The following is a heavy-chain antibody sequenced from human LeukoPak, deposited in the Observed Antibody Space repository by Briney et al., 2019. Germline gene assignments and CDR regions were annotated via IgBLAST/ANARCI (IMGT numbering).Heavy chain of an antibody. CDR3: ARAIRDYDFWSGAGETDAFDI. CDR2: ISSSSSYI. J-gene: IGHJ3*02. V-gene: IGHV3-21*01. CDR1: GFTFSSYS. D-gene: IGHD3-3*01. Sequence: GGSLRLSCAASGFTFSSYSMNWVRQAPGKGLEWVSSISSSSSYIYYADSVRGRFTISRDNAKNSLYLQMNSLRAEDTAVYYCARAIRDYDFWSGAGETDAFDIWGQGTMVTVPS.